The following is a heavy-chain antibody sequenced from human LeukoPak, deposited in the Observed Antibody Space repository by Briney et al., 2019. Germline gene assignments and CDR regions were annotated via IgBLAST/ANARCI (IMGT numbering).Heavy chain of an antibody. V-gene: IGHV4-38-2*02. CDR1: GYSISSDYF. CDR2: IFHSGSV. D-gene: IGHD2-15*01. CDR3: ARVVASTSTDS. J-gene: IGHJ4*02. Sequence: SETLSLTCTVSGYSISSDYFWGWIRQPPGKGPEWIGSIFHSGSVYYNPSLQSRVTISVDTSTNRFSLKLTSVTAADTALYYCARVVASTSTDSWGQGTLVTVSS.